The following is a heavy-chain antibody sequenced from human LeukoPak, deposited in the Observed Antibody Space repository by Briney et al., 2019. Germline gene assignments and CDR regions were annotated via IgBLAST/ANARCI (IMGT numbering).Heavy chain of an antibody. Sequence: GGSLRLSCAASGFTFSSYAMSWVRQAPGKGLEWVSAISGSGGSTYYADSVRGRFTISRDNSKNTLYLQMNSLRAEDTAVYYCAKDRSGSYYVSPTFDYWGQGTLVTVSS. CDR3: AKDRSGSYYVSPTFDY. CDR2: ISGSGGST. J-gene: IGHJ4*02. D-gene: IGHD1-26*01. V-gene: IGHV3-23*01. CDR1: GFTFSSYA.